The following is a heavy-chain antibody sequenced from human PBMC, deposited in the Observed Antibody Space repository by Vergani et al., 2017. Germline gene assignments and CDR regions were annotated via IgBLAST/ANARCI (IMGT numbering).Heavy chain of an antibody. V-gene: IGHV4-30-4*08. CDR2: IYYSGNT. J-gene: IGHJ5*02. CDR1: GGSINSGDYY. CDR3: AIDSPGDCFDP. Sequence: QVQLQESGPGLVKPSQTLSLTCTVSGGSINSGDYYWSWIRQPPGKGLEWSGYIYYSGNTYYNPSLRSRVSISLDTSKNRFYLKLNSVTAADTAVYYCAIDSPGDCFDPWGQGALVTVAS. D-gene: IGHD2-21*01.